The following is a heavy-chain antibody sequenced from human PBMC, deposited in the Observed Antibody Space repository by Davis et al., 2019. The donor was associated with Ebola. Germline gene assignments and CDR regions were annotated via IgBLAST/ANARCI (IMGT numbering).Heavy chain of an antibody. CDR3: AKGLYCSSSTCHEGGWFGP. Sequence: PGGSLRLSCAASGFTVSSNYMSWVRQAPGKGLEWVSVIYSGGSTYYADSVKGRFTISRDNSKNTLYLQMNSLRAEDTAVYYCAKGLYCSSSTCHEGGWFGPWGQGTLVTVSS. D-gene: IGHD2-2*01. V-gene: IGHV3-53*01. J-gene: IGHJ5*02. CDR2: IYSGGST. CDR1: GFTVSSNY.